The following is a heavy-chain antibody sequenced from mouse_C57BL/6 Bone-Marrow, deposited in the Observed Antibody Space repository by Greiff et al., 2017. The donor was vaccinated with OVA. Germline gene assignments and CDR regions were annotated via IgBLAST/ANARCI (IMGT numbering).Heavy chain of an antibody. D-gene: IGHD2-5*01. CDR3: ARKNSNRFLDY. CDR1: GYTFTSYW. CDR2: IYPSDSET. J-gene: IGHJ4*01. V-gene: IGHV1-61*01. Sequence: QVQLQQPGAELVRPGSSVKLSCKASGYTFTSYWMDWVKQRPGQGLEWIGNIYPSDSETHYNQKFKDKATLTVDKSSSTAYMQLSSLTSEDSAVYDCARKNSNRFLDYWGQGTSVTVSS.